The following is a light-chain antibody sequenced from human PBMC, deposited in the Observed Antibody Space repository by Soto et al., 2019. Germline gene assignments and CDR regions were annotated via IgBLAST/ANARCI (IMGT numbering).Light chain of an antibody. Sequence: EIVLTQSPGTLSLSPRERATLSCRASQSVSNNYLAWYQHRPGQAPRLLIYGASTRAPGIPDRFSGSGSGTAFTLTISRREPEDFAVYYCQKYAAPPRTFGQGTQVEV. CDR1: QSVSNNY. CDR3: QKYAAPPRT. CDR2: GAS. J-gene: IGKJ1*01. V-gene: IGKV3-20*01.